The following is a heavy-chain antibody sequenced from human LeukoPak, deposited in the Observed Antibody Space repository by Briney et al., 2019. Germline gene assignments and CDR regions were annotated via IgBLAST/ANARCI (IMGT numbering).Heavy chain of an antibody. V-gene: IGHV4-39*01. Sequence: SEALSLTCIVSGVSVSTSNYYWGWIRQPPGMGLEWIGSVYRSGSASYNPSLKSRVTISVDASKNQFSLKLSSVTVADTAVYYCAKQPHAFDNWFDPWGQGILVTVSS. CDR3: AKQPHAFDNWFDP. J-gene: IGHJ5*02. CDR2: VYRSGSA. CDR1: GVSVSTSNYY. D-gene: IGHD3-10*01.